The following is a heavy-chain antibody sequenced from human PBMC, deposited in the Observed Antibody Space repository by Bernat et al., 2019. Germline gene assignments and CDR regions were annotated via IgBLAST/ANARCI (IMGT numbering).Heavy chain of an antibody. CDR3: TRTILRYFDWFLSFDY. J-gene: IGHJ4*02. CDR2: IRSKAYGGTT. Sequence: EVQLVESGGGLVQPGRSLRLSCTASGFTFGDYAMSWVRQAPGKGLEWVGFIRSKAYGGTTEYAASVKGRFTISRDDSKSIAYLQMNSLKTEDTAVYYCTRTILRYFDWFLSFDYWGQGTLVTVSS. CDR1: GFTFGDYA. V-gene: IGHV3-49*04. D-gene: IGHD3-9*01.